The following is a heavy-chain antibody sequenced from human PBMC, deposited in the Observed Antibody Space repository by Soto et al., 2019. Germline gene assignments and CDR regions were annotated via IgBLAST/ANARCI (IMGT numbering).Heavy chain of an antibody. CDR1: GYTFTGYY. Sequence: ASVKVSCKASGYTFTGYYMHWVRQAPGQGLEWMGWINPNSGGTNYAQKFQGRVTMTRDTSISIAYMEQSRLRSDDTAVYYCARTRYCSSTSCYSPLVYWGQGTLVTVSS. CDR2: INPNSGGT. CDR3: ARTRYCSSTSCYSPLVY. D-gene: IGHD2-2*01. J-gene: IGHJ4*02. V-gene: IGHV1-2*02.